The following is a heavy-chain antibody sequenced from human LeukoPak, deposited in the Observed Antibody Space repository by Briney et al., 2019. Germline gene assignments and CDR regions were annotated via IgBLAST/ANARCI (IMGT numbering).Heavy chain of an antibody. V-gene: IGHV1-2*02. CDR2: INPNSGGT. J-gene: IGHJ4*02. D-gene: IGHD2-2*01. Sequence: ASVKVSCKASGYTFTGYYMHWVRQAPGQGLEWMGWINPNSGGTNYAQKFQGRVTMTRDTSISTAYMELSRLRSDDTAVYYCARDVGVYCSSTSCSDYWSQGTLVTVSS. CDR1: GYTFTGYY. CDR3: ARDVGVYCSSTSCSDY.